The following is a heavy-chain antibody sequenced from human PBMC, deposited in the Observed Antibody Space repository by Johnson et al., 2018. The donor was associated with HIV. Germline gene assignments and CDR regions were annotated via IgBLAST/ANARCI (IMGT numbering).Heavy chain of an antibody. CDR3: ARDWGLDDSSWPMEMGGAVDI. CDR2: IWFDGSNK. J-gene: IGHJ3*02. V-gene: IGHV3-30*04. Sequence: QVQLVESGGGVVQPGRSLRLSCAASGFTFSSYAMHWVRQAPGKGLEWVAVIWFDGSNKYYADSVKGLFTISRDNSKNTLYLQMNSLRAEDTAVYYCARDWGLDDSSWPMEMGGAVDIWGQGTMVTVSS. CDR1: GFTFSSYA. D-gene: IGHD6-13*01.